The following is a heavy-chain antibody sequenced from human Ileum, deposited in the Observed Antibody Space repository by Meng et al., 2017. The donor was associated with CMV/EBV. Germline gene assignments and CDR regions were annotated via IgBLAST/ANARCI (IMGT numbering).Heavy chain of an antibody. CDR1: GNIFTGYY. CDR3: ERESWVYDY. CDR2: INLNSGVI. V-gene: IGHV1-2*02. Sequence: QVPVVDSGTELKKPWASVKVSYKASGNIFTGYYMHWVRQAPGQGLEWVGCINLNSGVIDFAQKFQGRITLTRDTSINTAYMELTRLIYDDTAVYYCERESWVYDYWGQGTLVTVSS. J-gene: IGHJ4*02. D-gene: IGHD6-13*01.